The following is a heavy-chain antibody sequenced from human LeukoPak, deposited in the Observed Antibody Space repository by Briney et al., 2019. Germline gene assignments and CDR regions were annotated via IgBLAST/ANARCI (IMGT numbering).Heavy chain of an antibody. CDR3: ARECSTSCYRVHQGFDY. J-gene: IGHJ4*02. Sequence: GSSVKLSCKASGCTFSSYAISWVRQAPGQGLEWMGRIIPNFGTANYAQKFQGRVTITADKSTSTAYMELSSLRSEDTAVYCCARECSTSCYRVHQGFDYWGQGTVVTVSS. V-gene: IGHV1-69*06. CDR1: GCTFSSYA. D-gene: IGHD2-2*01. CDR2: IIPNFGTA.